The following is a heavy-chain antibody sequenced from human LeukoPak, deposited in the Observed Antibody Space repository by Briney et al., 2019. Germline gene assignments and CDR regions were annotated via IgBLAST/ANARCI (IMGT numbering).Heavy chain of an antibody. V-gene: IGHV3-23*01. CDR3: ARDGPSVGIDF. D-gene: IGHD7-27*01. J-gene: IGHJ4*02. CDR1: GFTFSNYG. CDR2: ISDSGGST. Sequence: PGGSLRLSCAASGFTFSNYGMSWVRQAPGKGLEWVSSISDSGGSTYSADSVKGRFTISRDNAKNSLYLQMNSLRAEDTAVYYCARDGPSVGIDFWGQGALVTVSS.